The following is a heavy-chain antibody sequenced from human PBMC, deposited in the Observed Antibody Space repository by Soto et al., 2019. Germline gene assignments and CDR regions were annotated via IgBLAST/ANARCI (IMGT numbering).Heavy chain of an antibody. Sequence: SETLSLTCAVYGGSFSGYYWSWIRRPPGKGLEWIGEINHSGSTNYNPSLKSRVTISVDTSKNQFSLKLNSVTAADTAVYYCARVGGIAVAGTYNYYGMDVWGQGTTVTVSS. CDR2: INHSGST. D-gene: IGHD6-19*01. CDR3: ARVGGIAVAGTYNYYGMDV. J-gene: IGHJ6*02. CDR1: GGSFSGYY. V-gene: IGHV4-34*01.